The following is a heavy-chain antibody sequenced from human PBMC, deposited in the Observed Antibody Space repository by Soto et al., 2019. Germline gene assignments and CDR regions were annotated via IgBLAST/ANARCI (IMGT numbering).Heavy chain of an antibody. J-gene: IGHJ4*02. V-gene: IGHV5-51*01. CDR1: GYSFTTYW. Sequence: PGESLKISCKGSGYSFTTYWIGWVRQMPGKGLEWMGIIYPGDSDTRYSPSFQGQVTISADKSISTAYLQWSSLKASDTAMYFFARKRDGYNSYYFDYWGQGTLVTVSS. CDR3: ARKRDGYNSYYFDY. CDR2: IYPGDSDT. D-gene: IGHD5-12*01.